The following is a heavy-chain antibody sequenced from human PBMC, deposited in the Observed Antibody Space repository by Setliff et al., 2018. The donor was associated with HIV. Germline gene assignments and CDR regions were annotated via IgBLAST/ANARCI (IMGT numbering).Heavy chain of an antibody. CDR3: ARDGSGSSYYYYYMDV. V-gene: IGHV4-4*07. D-gene: IGHD3-10*01. J-gene: IGHJ6*03. Sequence: TSETLSLTCTVSGGSIGSYYWSWIRQPAGKGLEWIGRIYTSGSTNYNPSLKSRVTMSVDTSKNQFSLKLSSVTAADTAVYYCARDGSGSSYYYYYMDVWGKGTTVTVSS. CDR1: GGSIGSYY. CDR2: IYTSGST.